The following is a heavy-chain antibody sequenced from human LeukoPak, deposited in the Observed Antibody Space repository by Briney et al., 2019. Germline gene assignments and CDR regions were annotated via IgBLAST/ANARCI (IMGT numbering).Heavy chain of an antibody. J-gene: IGHJ5*02. D-gene: IGHD3-10*01. Sequence: PGGSPRLSCAASGFTFSNYWMHWVRLPPGKGLVWVSRINGDESSTAYADSVKGRFTISRDNARDTLYLQMNSLRAEDTAIYYCARDKFSSGESLFAPWGRGTLVTVSS. CDR2: INGDESST. CDR3: ARDKFSSGESLFAP. V-gene: IGHV3-74*01. CDR1: GFTFSNYW.